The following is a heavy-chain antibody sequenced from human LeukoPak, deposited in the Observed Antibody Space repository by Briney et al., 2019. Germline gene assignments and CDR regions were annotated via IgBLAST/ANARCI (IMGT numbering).Heavy chain of an antibody. CDR1: GGSISSYY. Sequence: KPSETLSLTCTVSGGSISSYYWSWIRQPPGKGLEWIGYIYYSGSTNYNPSLKSRVTISVDTSKNQFSLKLSSVTAADTAVYYCARHRSGNYGLKYYFDYWGQGTLVTVSS. J-gene: IGHJ4*02. CDR3: ARHRSGNYGLKYYFDY. CDR2: IYYSGST. V-gene: IGHV4-59*08. D-gene: IGHD1-26*01.